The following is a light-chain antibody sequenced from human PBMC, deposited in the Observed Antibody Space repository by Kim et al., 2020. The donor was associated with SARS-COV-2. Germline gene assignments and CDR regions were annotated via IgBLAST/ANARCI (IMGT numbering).Light chain of an antibody. Sequence: SASTGDRVTITCRASQGISSYLAWYQQKPGKAPKLLIYAAPTLQSGVPSRFSGSGSGTDFTLTISCLQSEDFATYYCQQYYSYPRTFGQGTKLEI. V-gene: IGKV1-8*01. J-gene: IGKJ2*01. CDR3: QQYYSYPRT. CDR2: AAP. CDR1: QGISSY.